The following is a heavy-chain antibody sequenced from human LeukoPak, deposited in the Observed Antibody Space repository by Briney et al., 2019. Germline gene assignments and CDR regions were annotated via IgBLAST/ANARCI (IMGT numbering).Heavy chain of an antibody. J-gene: IGHJ6*02. Sequence: GGSLRLSCAASGFTFSSYGMHWVRQAPRKGLEWVAVISYDVSNKYYADSVKGRFTISRDNSKNTLYLQMNSLRAQDTAGFYCAKADYDFWSGHYYYYGIGVWGQGATVT. D-gene: IGHD3-3*01. CDR2: ISYDVSNK. V-gene: IGHV3-30*18. CDR3: AKADYDFWSGHYYYYGIGV. CDR1: GFTFSSYG.